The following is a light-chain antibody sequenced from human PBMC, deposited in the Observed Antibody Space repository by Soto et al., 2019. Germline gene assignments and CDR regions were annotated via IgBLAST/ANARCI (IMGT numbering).Light chain of an antibody. Sequence: QSALTQPPSVSGSPGQSVTISCTGTSSDVGSYNRVSWYQQPPGTAPKLMIYEVSNRPSGVPDRFSGSKSGNTASLTISGLQAEDEADYYCCSYTSSSTFDVVFGGGTKLTVL. J-gene: IGLJ2*01. V-gene: IGLV2-18*02. CDR1: SSDVGSYNR. CDR2: EVS. CDR3: CSYTSSSTFDVV.